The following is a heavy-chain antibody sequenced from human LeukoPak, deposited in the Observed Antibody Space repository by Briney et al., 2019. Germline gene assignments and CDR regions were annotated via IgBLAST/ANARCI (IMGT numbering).Heavy chain of an antibody. CDR2: VYYSGET. CDR1: GASISSSSYS. Sequence: SETLSLTCTVSGASISSSSYSWGWIRQPPGKGLERIGGVYYSGETHYNPSLKSRVTISVDVSKNQFSLKLSSVTAADTAVYYCAKTGYGGNPFDSWGQGTQVPVSS. CDR3: AKTGYGGNPFDS. D-gene: IGHD4-23*01. J-gene: IGHJ4*02. V-gene: IGHV4-39*01.